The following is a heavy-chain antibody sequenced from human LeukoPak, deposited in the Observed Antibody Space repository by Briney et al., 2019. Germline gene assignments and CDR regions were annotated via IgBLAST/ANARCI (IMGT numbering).Heavy chain of an antibody. D-gene: IGHD4-17*01. CDR3: ARAGDVTVTTNYYYYMDV. CDR1: GYTFTNYG. J-gene: IGHJ6*03. Sequence: ASVKVSCKASGYTFTNYGLSWVRQAPGQGLEWMGWISTYNGNTNYAQKFQGRITMTRDTSISTAYMDLGRLRSEDTAVYYCARAGDVTVTTNYYYYMDVWGKGTTVTISS. V-gene: IGHV1-18*01. CDR2: ISTYNGNT.